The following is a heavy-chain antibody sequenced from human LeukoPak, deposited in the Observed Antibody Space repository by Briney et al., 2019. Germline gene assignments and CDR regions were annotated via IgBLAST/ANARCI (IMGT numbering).Heavy chain of an antibody. V-gene: IGHV3-30*18. J-gene: IGHJ6*02. Sequence: QSGGSLRLSCAASGFTFSSYGMPWVRQAPGKGLEWVAVVSPDGSDEYYTDSVKGRFTISRDKSKNTLYLQMDSLRAEDTAVYYCAKGGSGTYYYYGADDWGQGTTVTVSS. CDR2: VSPDGSDE. CDR1: GFTFSSYG. CDR3: AKGGSGTYYYYGADD. D-gene: IGHD1-26*01.